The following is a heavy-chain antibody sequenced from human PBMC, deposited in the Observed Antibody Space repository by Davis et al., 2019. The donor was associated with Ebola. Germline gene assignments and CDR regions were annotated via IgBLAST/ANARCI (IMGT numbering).Heavy chain of an antibody. CDR2: IIHSGST. Sequence: SETLSPTCALYGGSSSGYYWSWIRHPPGHGLDWVGEIIHSGSTNYNPSLKRRVTISVDTSKNQFSLKLSSVTAADTAVYYCARGGGLLYFYYYGMDVSAKGPRSPSP. D-gene: IGHD2-15*01. V-gene: IGHV4-34*01. CDR3: ARGGGLLYFYYYGMDV. CDR1: GGSSSGYY. J-gene: IGHJ6*02.